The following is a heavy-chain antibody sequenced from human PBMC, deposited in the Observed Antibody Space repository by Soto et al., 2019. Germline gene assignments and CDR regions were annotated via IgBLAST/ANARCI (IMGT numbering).Heavy chain of an antibody. Sequence: SETLSLACTVSGGSISSYYWSWIRQPPGKGLEWIGYIYYSGSTNYNPSLKSRVTISVDTSKNQFSLKLSSVTAADTAVYYCARARAAAGTPWFDPWGQGTLVTVSS. V-gene: IGHV4-59*01. J-gene: IGHJ5*02. D-gene: IGHD6-13*01. CDR3: ARARAAAGTPWFDP. CDR2: IYYSGST. CDR1: GGSISSYY.